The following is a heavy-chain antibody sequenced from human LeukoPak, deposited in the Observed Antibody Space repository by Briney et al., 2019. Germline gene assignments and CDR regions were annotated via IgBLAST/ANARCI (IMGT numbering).Heavy chain of an antibody. Sequence: GASVKVSCKVSGYTLTELSMHWLRQAPGKGLDGMGGFDPEGGETSYAQRVWGRVTMTEDRSTHTAYMEVSGLRSADTAVYYCANPRGDFDYYFDYWGQGTMVTVSS. J-gene: IGHJ4*02. CDR3: ANPRGDFDYYFDY. V-gene: IGHV1-24*01. CDR2: FDPEGGET. CDR1: GYTLTELS. D-gene: IGHD2-21*02.